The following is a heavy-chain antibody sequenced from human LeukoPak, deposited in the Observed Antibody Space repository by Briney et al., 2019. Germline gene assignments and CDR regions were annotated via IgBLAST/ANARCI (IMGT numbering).Heavy chain of an antibody. CDR1: GGSISSGDYY. D-gene: IGHD3-3*01. CDR2: IYYSGST. CDR3: ASLPTHYDFWSGFEGAFDI. J-gene: IGHJ3*02. Sequence: PSETLSLTCTVSGGSISSGDYYWSWIRQHPGKGLEWIGYIYYSGSTYYNPSLKSRVTISVDTSKNQFSLKLSSVTAADTAVYYCASLPTHYDFWSGFEGAFDIWGQGTMVTVSS. V-gene: IGHV4-31*03.